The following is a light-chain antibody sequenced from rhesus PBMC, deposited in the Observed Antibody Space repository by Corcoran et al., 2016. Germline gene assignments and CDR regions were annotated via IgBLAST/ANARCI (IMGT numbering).Light chain of an antibody. J-gene: IGKJ2*01. Sequence: DIQMTQSPSSLSASVGDTVTITCRASQAISNYLAWYQQKPGKAPKPLIYYASNLESGVPSRFSGSGAWTDFPLTISSLQPEDFTTYCCQQHNSYPHSFGQGTKVEIK. CDR2: YAS. CDR3: QQHNSYPHS. CDR1: QAISNY. V-gene: IGKV1S14*01.